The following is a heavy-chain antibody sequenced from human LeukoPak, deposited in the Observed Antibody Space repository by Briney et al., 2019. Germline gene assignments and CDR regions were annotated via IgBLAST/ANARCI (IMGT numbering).Heavy chain of an antibody. CDR1: GGSISSYY. V-gene: IGHV4-59*01. CDR2: IYYSGST. Sequence: SETLSLTCTVSGGSISSYYWSWIRQPPGKGLEWIGYIYYSGSTNYNPSLKSRVTISVDTSKNQFSLKLSSVTAADTAVYYCARQNYDFWSGLLHLDYWGQGILVTVSS. D-gene: IGHD3-3*01. J-gene: IGHJ4*02. CDR3: ARQNYDFWSGLLHLDY.